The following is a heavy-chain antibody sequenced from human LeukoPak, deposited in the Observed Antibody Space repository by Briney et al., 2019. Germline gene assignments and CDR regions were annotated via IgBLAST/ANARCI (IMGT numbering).Heavy chain of an antibody. D-gene: IGHD3-10*01. J-gene: IGHJ4*02. Sequence: SHTLSLTCTVSGGSLSSGGYYWSWIRQHPGKGLEWIGYIYYSGSTYYNPSLKSRVTISVDTSKNQFSLRLSSVTAADTAVYYCARAEAVNTISYFDYWGQGTLVTVSS. CDR2: IYYSGST. V-gene: IGHV4-31*03. CDR1: GGSLSSGGYY. CDR3: ARAEAVNTISYFDY.